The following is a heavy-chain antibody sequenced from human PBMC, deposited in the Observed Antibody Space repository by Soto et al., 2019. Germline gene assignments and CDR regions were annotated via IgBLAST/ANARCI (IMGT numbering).Heavy chain of an antibody. Sequence: QITLKESGPTLVKPTQTLTLTCTFPGFSLSTSGVGVGWLRQPPVKALEWLALFYWDDDKRYSPALKSRLTIPKDTAKIQVVLTTTNMDPAHTATYYCAYTYYGSGSYSGIVWFDPGGQGTVVTVSS. J-gene: IGHJ5*02. CDR3: AYTYYGSGSYSGIVWFDP. D-gene: IGHD3-10*01. CDR1: GFSLSTSGVG. CDR2: FYWDDDK. V-gene: IGHV2-5*02.